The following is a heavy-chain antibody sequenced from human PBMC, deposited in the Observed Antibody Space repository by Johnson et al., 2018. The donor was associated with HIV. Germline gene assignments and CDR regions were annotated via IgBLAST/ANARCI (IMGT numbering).Heavy chain of an antibody. D-gene: IGHD4-17*01. CDR2: ISYDGSNK. CDR1: RFTFSSYA. CDR3: ARASTTVTTGDDAFDI. J-gene: IGHJ3*02. V-gene: IGHV3-30-3*01. Sequence: QVQLVESGGGVVQPGRSLRLSCAASRFTFSSYAMHWVRQAPGKGLEWVAVISYDGSNKYYADSVKGRFTISRDNSKNTLYLQMNSLRAEDTAVYYCARASTTVTTGDDAFDIWGQGTMVTVSS.